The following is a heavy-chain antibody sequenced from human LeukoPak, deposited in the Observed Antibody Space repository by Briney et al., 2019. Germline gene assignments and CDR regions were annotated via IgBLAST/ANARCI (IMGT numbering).Heavy chain of an antibody. J-gene: IGHJ4*02. CDR1: GFTFSSYA. CDR3: AKDMRVVVSAVSIDS. V-gene: IGHV3-30*04. Sequence: GGSLRLSCAASGFTFSSYAMHWVRQAPGKGLEGVAVISYDGSNKYYADSVKGRFTISRDNSKNTLYLQMNSLRAEDTAFYYCAKDMRVVVSAVSIDSWGQGTLVTVSS. D-gene: IGHD2-21*02. CDR2: ISYDGSNK.